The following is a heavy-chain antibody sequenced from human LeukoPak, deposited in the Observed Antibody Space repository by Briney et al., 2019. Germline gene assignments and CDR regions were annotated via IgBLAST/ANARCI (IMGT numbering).Heavy chain of an antibody. CDR3: ARDSSSWATRFDY. CDR1: GGSISSSSYY. Sequence: SETLSLTCTVSGGSISSSSYYWGWIRQPPGKGLEWIGSIYYSGSTYYNSSLKSRVTISVDTSKNQFSLKLSSVTAADTAVYYCARDSSSWATRFDYWGQGTLVTVSS. J-gene: IGHJ4*02. V-gene: IGHV4-39*02. CDR2: IYYSGST. D-gene: IGHD6-13*01.